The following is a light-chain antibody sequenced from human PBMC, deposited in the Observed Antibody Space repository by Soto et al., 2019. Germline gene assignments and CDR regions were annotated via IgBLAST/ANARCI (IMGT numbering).Light chain of an antibody. V-gene: IGLV1-40*01. CDR1: YSNIGAGYE. CDR3: QSYDSSLSGSGV. Sequence: QLVLTQPPSVSGAPGQRVTISCTGSYSNIGAGYEVHWYQQIPGTAPKLLISDHNNRPSGVPDRFFGSKSGTSASLTIIGLQAEDEADYYCQSYDSSLSGSGVFGGGTQLTVL. J-gene: IGLJ3*02. CDR2: DHN.